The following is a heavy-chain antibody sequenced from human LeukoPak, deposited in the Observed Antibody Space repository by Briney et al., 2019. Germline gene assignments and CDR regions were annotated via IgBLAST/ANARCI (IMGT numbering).Heavy chain of an antibody. Sequence: SETLSLTCTVSGGSISTYYWSWIRQPAGKGLEWIGRIYTSGSTNYNPSLKSRVTISVDTSKNQFSLKLSSVTAADTAVYYCARDPPRYSYAPWGQGTLVTVSS. D-gene: IGHD5-18*01. CDR3: ARDPPRYSYAP. CDR1: GGSISTYY. CDR2: IYTSGST. J-gene: IGHJ5*02. V-gene: IGHV4-4*07.